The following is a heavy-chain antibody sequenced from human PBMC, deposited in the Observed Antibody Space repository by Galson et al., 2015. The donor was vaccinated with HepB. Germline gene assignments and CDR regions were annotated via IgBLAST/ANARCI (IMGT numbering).Heavy chain of an antibody. Sequence: SLRLSCAASGFTFSSYAMSWVRQAPGKGLEWVSAVSGSGGSTYYADSVKGRFTISRDNSKNTLYLQMNSLRAEDTAVYYCAKDTGRSPGAILRFLETDYFDYWGQGTLVTVSS. V-gene: IGHV3-23*01. J-gene: IGHJ4*02. CDR1: GFTFSSYA. CDR2: VSGSGGST. CDR3: AKDTGRSPGAILRFLETDYFDY. D-gene: IGHD3-3*01.